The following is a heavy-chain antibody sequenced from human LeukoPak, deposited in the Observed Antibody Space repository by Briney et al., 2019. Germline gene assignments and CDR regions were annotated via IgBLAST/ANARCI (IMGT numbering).Heavy chain of an antibody. CDR3: ARVWHCTSTSCYDY. Sequence: PGGSLRLSCAASGXTFSSYSVNWVRQAPGKGLEWVSYISSSSGTIYYADSVRGRFTISRDNAKNSLYLQMNSLRDEDTAVYYCARVWHCTSTSCYDYWGQGTLVTVSS. D-gene: IGHD2-2*01. CDR2: ISSSSGTI. CDR1: GXTFSSYS. J-gene: IGHJ4*02. V-gene: IGHV3-48*02.